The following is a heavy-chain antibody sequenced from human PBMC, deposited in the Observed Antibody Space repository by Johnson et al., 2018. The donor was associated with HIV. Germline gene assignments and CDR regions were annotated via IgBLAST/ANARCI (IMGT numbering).Heavy chain of an antibody. CDR3: ARAGVVDSYGSWKAFDI. J-gene: IGHJ3*02. V-gene: IGHV3-66*01. Sequence: VQLVESGGDLVRPGGSLRLSCAASGFTVSTNYMNWVRQAPGKGLEWVSVIYTADNRNYADSVKGRFTISRDNAMNSVYLQMNSLRAEDTAVYYCARAGVVDSYGSWKAFDIWGQGTLVTVSS. CDR1: GFTVSTNY. D-gene: IGHD3-10*01. CDR2: IYTADNR.